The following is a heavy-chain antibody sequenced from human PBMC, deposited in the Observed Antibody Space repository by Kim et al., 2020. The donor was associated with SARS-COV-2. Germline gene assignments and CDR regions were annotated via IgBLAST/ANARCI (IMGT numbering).Heavy chain of an antibody. V-gene: IGHV4-34*01. CDR3: ARGRVVVVPAARRDRKRKRNYYYYYGMDV. CDR1: GGSFSGYY. CDR2: INHSGST. J-gene: IGHJ6*02. D-gene: IGHD2-2*01. Sequence: SETLSLTCAVYGGSFSGYYWSWIRQPPGKGLEWIGEINHSGSTNYNPSLKSRVTISVDTSKNQFSLKLSSVTAADTAVYYCARGRVVVVPAARRDRKRKRNYYYYYGMDVWGQGTTVTVSS.